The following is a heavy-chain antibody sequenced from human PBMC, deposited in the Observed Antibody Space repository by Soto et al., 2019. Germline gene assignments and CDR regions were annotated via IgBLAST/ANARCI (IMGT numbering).Heavy chain of an antibody. D-gene: IGHD2-15*01. V-gene: IGHV3-9*01. CDR2: ISWNSGSI. J-gene: IGHJ6*04. CDR1: GFTFSSYG. Sequence: GWSLRLSCAASGFTFSSYGMHLVRQAPGKGLEWVAGISWNSGSIGYADSVKGRFTISRDNAKNSLYLQMNSLRAEDTALYYCAKDRVGYWEVWDQYYYYGMEVWGKGTTVTVSS. CDR3: AKDRVGYWEVWDQYYYYGMEV.